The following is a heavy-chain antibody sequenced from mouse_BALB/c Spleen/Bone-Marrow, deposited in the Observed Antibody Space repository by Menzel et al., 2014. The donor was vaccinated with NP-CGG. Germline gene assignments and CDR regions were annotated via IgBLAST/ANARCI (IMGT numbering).Heavy chain of an antibody. J-gene: IGHJ2*01. D-gene: IGHD1-1*01. CDR2: LNPGSGGS. V-gene: IGHV1-54*01. Sequence: VQLQQSGAELVRPGTSVKVSCKASGYAFXNYLIEWLKQRPGQGLEWIGVLNPGSGGSHYNEKFKGKATLTADKSSSTAYTQLSSLTSDDSAVYFCARSTTVKDYFDYWGQGTTLTVSS. CDR3: ARSTTVKDYFDY. CDR1: GYAFXNYL.